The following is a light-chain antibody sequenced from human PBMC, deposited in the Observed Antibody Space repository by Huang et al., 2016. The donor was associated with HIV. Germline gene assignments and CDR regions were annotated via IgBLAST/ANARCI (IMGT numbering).Light chain of an antibody. CDR1: QSISSSF. CDR3: HQYGTAPRT. CDR2: GAS. J-gene: IGKJ2*01. Sequence: EIVLTQSPGTQSLSPGERATLSCRASQSISSSFLAWYQQKPGQAPRRLIYGASNRATGIPDRFSGSGSGTDFTLTISRLEAEDFAVYYCHQYGTAPRTFGQGTKLEIK. V-gene: IGKV3-20*01.